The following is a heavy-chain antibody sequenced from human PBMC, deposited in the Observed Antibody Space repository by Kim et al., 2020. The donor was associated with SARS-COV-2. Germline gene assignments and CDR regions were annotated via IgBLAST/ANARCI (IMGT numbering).Heavy chain of an antibody. CDR3: AKSVEMATNLYWYFDL. J-gene: IGHJ2*01. D-gene: IGHD5-12*01. CDR1: GFTFSSYA. CDR2: ISGSGGST. V-gene: IGHV3-23*01. Sequence: GGSLRLSCAASGFTFSSYAMSWVRQAPGKGLEWVSAISGSGGSTYYADSVKGRFTISRDNSKNTLYLQMNSLRAEDTAVYYCAKSVEMATNLYWYFDLWGRGTLVTVSS.